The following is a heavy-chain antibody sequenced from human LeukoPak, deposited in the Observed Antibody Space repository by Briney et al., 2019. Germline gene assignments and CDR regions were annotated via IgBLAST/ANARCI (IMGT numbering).Heavy chain of an antibody. D-gene: IGHD5-18*01. CDR1: GFTFSGST. Sequence: PGGSLRFSCAASGFTFSGSTMHWVRQASGKGLEWVGRIRSKANSYATAYAASVKGRFTISRDDSKNTAYLQMNSLKTEDTAVYYCTRGDTAAGRDYWGQGTLVTVSS. CDR2: IRSKANSYAT. V-gene: IGHV3-73*01. J-gene: IGHJ4*02. CDR3: TRGDTAAGRDY.